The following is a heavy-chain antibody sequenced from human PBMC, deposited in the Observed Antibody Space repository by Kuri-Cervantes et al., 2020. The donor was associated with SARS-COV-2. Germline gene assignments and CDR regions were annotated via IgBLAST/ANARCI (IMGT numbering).Heavy chain of an antibody. J-gene: IGHJ6*02. V-gene: IGHV4-59*01. Sequence: SETLSLTCTVSGGSISSYYWSWIRQPPGKGLEWIGYIYHSGSTNYKPSLKSRVTISVDRSKNHFSLKVSSVTAADTAVYYCARDRGLGSASSNGMDVWGQGTTVTVSS. CDR3: ARDRGLGSASSNGMDV. D-gene: IGHD3-10*01. CDR2: IYHSGST. CDR1: GGSISSYY.